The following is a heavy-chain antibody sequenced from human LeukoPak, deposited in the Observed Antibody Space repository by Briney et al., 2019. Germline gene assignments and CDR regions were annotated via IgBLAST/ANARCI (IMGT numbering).Heavy chain of an antibody. CDR2: ISGSGGSK. D-gene: IGHD6-19*01. J-gene: IGHJ4*02. CDR3: AKLGSRGWCARADFDY. Sequence: GGSLRLSCAASGFTFSSYAMSWVRQAPGEGLEWVSAISGSGGSKYYADSVKGRFTISRDNSKNTLYLQMNSLRAEDTAVYYCAKLGSRGWCARADFDYWGQATLVTVSS. V-gene: IGHV3-23*01. CDR1: GFTFSSYA.